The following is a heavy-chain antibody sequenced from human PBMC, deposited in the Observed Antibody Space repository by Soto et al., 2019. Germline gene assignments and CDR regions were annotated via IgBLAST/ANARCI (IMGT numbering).Heavy chain of an antibody. V-gene: IGHV1-46*01. CDR1: GYIFSNYY. Sequence: GASVKVSCKASGYIFSNYYMHWVRQAPGQGLEWMGVFNPSGDATHYAQSFQGRVSVTRDTSTSTVYMELSTLTSEDTAVYYCARRGMSKIGFDTWGQGTMGTVSS. D-gene: IGHD3-10*01. J-gene: IGHJ3*02. CDR2: FNPSGDAT. CDR3: ARRGMSKIGFDT.